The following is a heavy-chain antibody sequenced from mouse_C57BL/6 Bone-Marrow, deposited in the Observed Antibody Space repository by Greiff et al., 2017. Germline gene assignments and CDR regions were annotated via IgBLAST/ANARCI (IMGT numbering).Heavy chain of an antibody. CDR1: GYTFTSYW. Sequence: QVQLQQPGAELVKPGASVKMSCKASGYTFTSYWITWVKQRPGQGLEWIGDIYPGSGSTNYNEKFKSKAKLTVDTSSSTAYMQLSSLTSEDSSVYYCARGEYYSNLFDYWGQGTTLTVSS. J-gene: IGHJ2*01. V-gene: IGHV1-55*01. D-gene: IGHD2-5*01. CDR3: ARGEYYSNLFDY. CDR2: IYPGSGST.